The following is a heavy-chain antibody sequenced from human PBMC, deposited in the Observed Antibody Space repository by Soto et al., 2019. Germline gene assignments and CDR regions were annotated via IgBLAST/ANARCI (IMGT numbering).Heavy chain of an antibody. Sequence: QVQLVQSGAEVKKPGSSVKVSCKASGGTFSSYAISWVRQAPGQGLEWMGGILPIFGTQNYAQKCQGRVTVTASESTRTAYMELSSLGSEDTAVCYSATGDSKYRFDHWGQGTLVTVSS. D-gene: IGHD4-4*01. V-gene: IGHV1-69*12. CDR2: ILPIFGTQ. CDR3: ATGDSKYRFDH. CDR1: GGTFSSYA. J-gene: IGHJ5*02.